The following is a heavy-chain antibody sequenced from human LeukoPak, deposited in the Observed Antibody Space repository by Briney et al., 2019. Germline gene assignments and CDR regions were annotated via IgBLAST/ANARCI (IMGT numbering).Heavy chain of an antibody. CDR1: GYTFTTYT. J-gene: IGHJ3*01. CDR3: ARESWHYGTDAFDV. D-gene: IGHD1-7*01. V-gene: IGHV1-3*01. CDR2: INAGNGNT. Sequence: ASVTVSCTASGYTFTTYTIHWVRQAPGQRLEWMGWINAGNGNTKYSQKFQGRVTITRDTSASTAYMELSSLRSEDTAVFYCARESWHYGTDAFDVWGQGTMVTVSS.